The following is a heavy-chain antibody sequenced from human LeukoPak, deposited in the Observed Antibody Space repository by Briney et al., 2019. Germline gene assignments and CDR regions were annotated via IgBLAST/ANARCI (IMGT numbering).Heavy chain of an antibody. J-gene: IGHJ5*02. V-gene: IGHV4-4*07. D-gene: IGHD2-2*01. CDR1: GGSISSYY. Sequence: PSETLSLTCTVSGGSISSYYWSWIRQPAGKGLEWIGRIYTSGSTNYNPSLKSRVTMSVDTSKNQFSLKLSSVTAADTAVYYCAREEDIVLVPADQRGGWFDPWGQGTLVTVSS. CDR2: IYTSGST. CDR3: AREEDIVLVPADQRGGWFDP.